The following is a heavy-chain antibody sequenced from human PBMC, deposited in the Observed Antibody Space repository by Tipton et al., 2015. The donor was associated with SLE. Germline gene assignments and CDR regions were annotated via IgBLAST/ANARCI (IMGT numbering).Heavy chain of an antibody. D-gene: IGHD6-19*01. J-gene: IGHJ4*02. CDR1: GGSIRSSRYY. V-gene: IGHV4-39*01. CDR2: IYYSGNT. Sequence: TLSLTCTVSGGSIRSSRYYWGWIRQPPGKGLEWIGSIYYSGNTYYNPSLKSRVTISIDTSKNQFSLKPSSVTAADTAVYYCARRYSSGLLEYWGQGTLVTVSS. CDR3: ARRYSSGLLEY.